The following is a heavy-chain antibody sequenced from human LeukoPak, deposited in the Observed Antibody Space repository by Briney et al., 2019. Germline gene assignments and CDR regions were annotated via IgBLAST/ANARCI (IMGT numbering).Heavy chain of an antibody. J-gene: IGHJ5*02. CDR1: GYTFTSYG. CDR2: ISAYNGNT. CDR3: ARDRGLLWFGATSHWFDP. V-gene: IGHV1-18*01. Sequence: GASVKVSCKASGYTFTSYGISWVRQAPGQGLEWMGWISAYNGNTNYAQKLQGRGTMTTDTSTSTAYMELRSLRSDETAVYYCARDRGLLWFGATSHWFDPWGEGTLVTVSS. D-gene: IGHD3-10*01.